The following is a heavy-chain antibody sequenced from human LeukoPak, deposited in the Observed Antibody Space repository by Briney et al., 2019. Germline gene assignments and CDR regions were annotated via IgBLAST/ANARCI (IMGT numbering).Heavy chain of an antibody. V-gene: IGHV4-34*01. D-gene: IGHD2-15*01. CDR3: ARTTTLYCSGGSCSADAFDI. CDR1: GGSISTYY. J-gene: IGHJ3*02. Sequence: SETLSLTCTVSGGSISTYYWSWIRQPPGKGLEWIGEINHSGSTNYNPSLKSRVTISVDTSKNQFSLKLSSVTAADTAVYYCARTTTLYCSGGSCSADAFDIWGQGTMVTVSS. CDR2: INHSGST.